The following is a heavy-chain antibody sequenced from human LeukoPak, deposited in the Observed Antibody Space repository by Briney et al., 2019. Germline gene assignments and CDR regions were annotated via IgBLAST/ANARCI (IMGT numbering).Heavy chain of an antibody. Sequence: GGSLRLSCAASGFTFSTYGMSWVRQAPGKGLEWVSAISGSGGTTYYADSVKGRFTISRDNSKNTLYLQMNSLRAEDTAVYYCAGLAAAAFDPWGQGTLVTVSS. V-gene: IGHV3-23*01. CDR3: AGLAAAAFDP. CDR1: GFTFSTYG. CDR2: ISGSGGTT. J-gene: IGHJ5*02. D-gene: IGHD6-13*01.